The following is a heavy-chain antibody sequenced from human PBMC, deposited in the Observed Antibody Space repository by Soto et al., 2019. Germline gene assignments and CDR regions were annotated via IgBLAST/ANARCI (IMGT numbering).Heavy chain of an antibody. D-gene: IGHD2-21*02. V-gene: IGHV4-39*01. J-gene: IGHJ4*02. CDR2: IYYSGST. CDR3: ARQRTSVVTQAYFDS. Sequence: PSETLSLTCTVTGDSINNRSYYWGSIRQPPGKGLEWIGSIYYSGSTYNNPSLKSRVSMSVDTSKNQFSLKLRSVTAADTALYYCARQRTSVVTQAYFDSWGQGSLVTVS. CDR1: GDSINNRSYY.